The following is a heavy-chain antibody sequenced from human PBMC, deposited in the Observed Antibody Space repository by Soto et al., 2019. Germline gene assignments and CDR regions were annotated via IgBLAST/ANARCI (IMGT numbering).Heavy chain of an antibody. CDR3: TRDWNPPLAMDV. J-gene: IGHJ6*02. V-gene: IGHV3-21*01. CDR1: GFTFSSYS. Sequence: PGGSLRLSCAASGFTFSSYSMNWVRQAPGKGLEWVSSVSSSSSYIYYADSVKGRFTISRDNAKNSLYLQMNSLRAEHTAVYYCTRDWNPPLAMDVWGQGTTVTVSS. CDR2: VSSSSSYI. D-gene: IGHD1-1*01.